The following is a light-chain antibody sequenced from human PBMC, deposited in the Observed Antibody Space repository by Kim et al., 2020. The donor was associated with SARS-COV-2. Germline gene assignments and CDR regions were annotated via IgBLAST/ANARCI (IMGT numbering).Light chain of an antibody. J-gene: IGLJ1*01. CDR1: RSTIEAVYD. CDR2: GNS. Sequence: QGVTIACHASRSTIEAVYDVHWYQQLPGTAPKLLIYGNSSRPSGVPDRFSGSKSGTSASLAITGLQAEDEADYYCQSYDSSLSGYVFGTGTKVTVL. CDR3: QSYDSSLSGYV. V-gene: IGLV1-40*01.